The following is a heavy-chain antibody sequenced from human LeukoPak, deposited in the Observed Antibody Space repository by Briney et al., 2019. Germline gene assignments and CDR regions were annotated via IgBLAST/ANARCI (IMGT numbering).Heavy chain of an antibody. CDR3: ARAWQKAFDI. CDR2: IKPDGSEK. J-gene: IGHJ3*02. Sequence: TGGSLRLSCAASGFTFSTYWMNWVRQAPGKGLEWVASIKPDGSEKYYVDPVKGRFTMSRDNAKNLMYVQMNSLRAEDAAIYYCARAWQKAFDIWGQGTMVTVSS. CDR1: GFTFSTYW. V-gene: IGHV3-7*04.